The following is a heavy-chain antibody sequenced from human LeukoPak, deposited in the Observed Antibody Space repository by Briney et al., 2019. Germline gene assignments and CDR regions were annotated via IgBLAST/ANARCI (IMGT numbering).Heavy chain of an antibody. D-gene: IGHD3-10*01. J-gene: IGHJ4*02. Sequence: SGVSLRLSCAASGFTFSSYAMSWVRQAPGKGLEWVSAISGSGGSTYYADSVKGRFTISRDNSKNTLYLQMNSLRAEDTAVYYCANLLWFGESDFDYWGQGTLVTVSS. CDR3: ANLLWFGESDFDY. CDR2: ISGSGGST. V-gene: IGHV3-23*01. CDR1: GFTFSSYA.